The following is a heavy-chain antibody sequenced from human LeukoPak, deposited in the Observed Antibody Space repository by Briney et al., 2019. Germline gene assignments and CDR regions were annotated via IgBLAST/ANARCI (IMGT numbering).Heavy chain of an antibody. CDR2: ISSSSNTI. J-gene: IGHJ4*02. CDR1: GFTFSGYI. D-gene: IGHD6-19*01. CDR3: ARDQWLDY. Sequence: GGSLRLSCAASGFTFSGYIMNWVRQAPGKGLEWVSFISSSSNTIYYADSVKGRFTVSRDNAKNSLYLRMNSLRAEDTAVYYCARDQWLDYWGQGTLVTVSS. V-gene: IGHV3-48*01.